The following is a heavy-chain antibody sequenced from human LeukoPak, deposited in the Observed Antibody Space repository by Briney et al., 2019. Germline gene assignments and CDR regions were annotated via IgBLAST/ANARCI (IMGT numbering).Heavy chain of an antibody. CDR1: GYTLTYFP. CDR3: ATLRELDY. Sequence: GASVTVSCKVSGYTLTYFPMHWVRQAPGKGLEWMGGFDPEDGEIIYAQKFKGRISLTEDTSTDTSYMEMRSLRSDDTAVYYCATLRELDYWGQGTLVTVSS. V-gene: IGHV1-24*01. CDR2: FDPEDGEI. J-gene: IGHJ4*02. D-gene: IGHD1-1*01.